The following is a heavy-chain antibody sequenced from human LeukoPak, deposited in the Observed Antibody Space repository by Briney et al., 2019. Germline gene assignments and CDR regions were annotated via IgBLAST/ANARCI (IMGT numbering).Heavy chain of an antibody. CDR1: GGSIISSDHY. D-gene: IGHD3/OR15-3a*01. V-gene: IGHV4-39*01. J-gene: IGHJ4*02. CDR2: IYYTGNT. Sequence: SETLSLTCTVSGGSIISSDHYWGWIRQPPGMGLEWIGSIYYTGNTYYNASLKSQVSISIDTSKNQFSLKLTSVTAADTAVYYCARQTGSGLFILPGGQGTLVTVSS. CDR3: ARQTGSGLFILP.